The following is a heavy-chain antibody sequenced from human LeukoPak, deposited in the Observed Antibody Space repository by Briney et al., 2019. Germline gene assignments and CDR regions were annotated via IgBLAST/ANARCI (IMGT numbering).Heavy chain of an antibody. CDR3: ARGLGYKPRYFDL. D-gene: IGHD5-24*01. V-gene: IGHV4-38-2*01. CDR1: GYSISSDYY. J-gene: IGHJ2*01. Sequence: SETLSLTCAVSGYSISSDYYWGWIRQPPGKGLEWIGTISHSGSTFYNPSLKSRVTISVDTSKNQFSLDLSSVTAADTAVYFCARGLGYKPRYFDLWGSGTLVIVSS. CDR2: ISHSGST.